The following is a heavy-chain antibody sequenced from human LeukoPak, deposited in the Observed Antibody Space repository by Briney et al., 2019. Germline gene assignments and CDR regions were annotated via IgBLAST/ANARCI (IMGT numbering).Heavy chain of an antibody. V-gene: IGHV3-30*04. CDR2: ISYDGSNK. Sequence: PGRSLRLSCAASGFTFSSYAMHWVRQAPGKGLEWVAVISYDGSNKYYADSVKGRFTISRDNSKNTLYLQMNSLRAEDTAVYYCARDLSSSWYVYYCYGMDVWGQGTTVTVSS. CDR1: GFTFSSYA. CDR3: ARDLSSSWYVYYCYGMDV. D-gene: IGHD6-13*01. J-gene: IGHJ6*02.